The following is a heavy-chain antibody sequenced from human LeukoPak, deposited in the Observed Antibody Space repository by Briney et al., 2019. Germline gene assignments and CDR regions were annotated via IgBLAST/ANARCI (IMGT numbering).Heavy chain of an antibody. J-gene: IGHJ4*02. D-gene: IGHD6-19*01. CDR3: ARELKEWLDSSHDY. V-gene: IGHV4-4*07. Sequence: SETLSLTCTVSGGSISSYYWSWIRQPAGKGLEWIGRIYTSGSTNYNPSLKSRVTMSVDTSKNQFSLKLSSVTAADTAVYYCARELKEWLDSSHDYWGQGTLVTVSS. CDR1: GGSISSYY. CDR2: IYTSGST.